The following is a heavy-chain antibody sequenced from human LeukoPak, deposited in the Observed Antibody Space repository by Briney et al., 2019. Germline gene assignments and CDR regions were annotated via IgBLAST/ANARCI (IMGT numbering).Heavy chain of an antibody. Sequence: KPSETLSLTCAVYGGSFSGYYWSWIRQPPGKGLEWIGEINHSGSTNYNPSLKSRVTISVDTSKNQFSLKLSSVTAADTAVYYCARLGGTQKGYAFDIWGQGTLVTVSS. CDR1: GGSFSGYY. V-gene: IGHV4-34*01. J-gene: IGHJ4*02. D-gene: IGHD3-9*01. CDR2: INHSGST. CDR3: ARLGGTQKGYAFDI.